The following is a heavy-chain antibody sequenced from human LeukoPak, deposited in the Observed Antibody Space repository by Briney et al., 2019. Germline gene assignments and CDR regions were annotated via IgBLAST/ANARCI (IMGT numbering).Heavy chain of an antibody. J-gene: IGHJ6*02. CDR1: GGSISSYF. V-gene: IGHV4-59*01. D-gene: IGHD2-2*01. CDR2: IFDSGST. CDR3: ARSRPLVVAAAIYNYYYGMDV. Sequence: SETLSLTCTVSGGSISSYFWNWLRQPPGKGLEWIGYIFDSGSTNFNPSLKSRVTISVDTSKNQFSLTLHSVTAADTAVYYCARSRPLVVAAAIYNYYYGMDVWGQGTTVTVSS.